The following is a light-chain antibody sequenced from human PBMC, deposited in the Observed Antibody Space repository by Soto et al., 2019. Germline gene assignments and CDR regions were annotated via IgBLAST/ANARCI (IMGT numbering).Light chain of an antibody. CDR3: GSYAGGYTYV. J-gene: IGLJ1*01. CDR1: SSDVGAYDY. V-gene: IGLV2-11*01. CDR2: DVS. Sequence: QSVLTQPRSVSGSPGQSVTISCTGTSSDVGAYDYVSWYQQHPGKATKLMIYDVSKRPSGVPDRFSGSKSGNTASLTISGLQAEDEADYYCGSYAGGYTYVFGTGTKVTVL.